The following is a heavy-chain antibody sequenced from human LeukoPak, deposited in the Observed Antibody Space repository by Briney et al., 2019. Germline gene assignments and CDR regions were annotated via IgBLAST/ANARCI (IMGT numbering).Heavy chain of an antibody. V-gene: IGHV4-34*01. Sequence: SETLSLTCAVYGGSFSDYYWSWIRQPPGKGLEWIGEINHSGSTNYNPSLKSRVTISVDTSKNQFSLKLSSVTAADTAVYYCAREPYSSSCYFGSDYFDYWGQGTLVTVSS. CDR1: GGSFSDYY. D-gene: IGHD6-6*01. J-gene: IGHJ4*02. CDR2: INHSGST. CDR3: AREPYSSSCYFGSDYFDY.